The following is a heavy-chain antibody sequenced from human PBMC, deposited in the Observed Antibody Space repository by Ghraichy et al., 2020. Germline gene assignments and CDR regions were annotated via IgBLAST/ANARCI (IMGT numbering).Heavy chain of an antibody. CDR1: GYTLTELS. CDR2: FDPEDGET. CDR3: ATGPPTVTTKGYFDY. D-gene: IGHD4-17*01. V-gene: IGHV1-24*01. Sequence: ASVKVSCKVSGYTLTELSMHWVRQAPGKGLEWMGGFDPEDGETIYAQKFQGRVTMTEDTSTDTAYMELSSLRSEDTAVYYCATGPPTVTTKGYFDYWGQGTLVTVSS. J-gene: IGHJ4*02.